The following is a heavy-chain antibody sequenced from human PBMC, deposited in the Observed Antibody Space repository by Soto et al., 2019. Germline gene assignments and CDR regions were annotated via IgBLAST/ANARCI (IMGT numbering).Heavy chain of an antibody. J-gene: IGHJ4*02. CDR3: ASTRGSSYEY. Sequence: EVQLVETGGGLIQPGGSLRLSCAASGFTVSGNYMSWVRQAPGKGLEWVSVIYNGGGTYYADSVKGRLTISRDNSKNTLYLQMNSLRAEDTAVYYCASTRGSSYEYWGQVTLVTVTS. CDR1: GFTVSGNY. CDR2: IYNGGGT. V-gene: IGHV3-53*02. D-gene: IGHD6-6*01.